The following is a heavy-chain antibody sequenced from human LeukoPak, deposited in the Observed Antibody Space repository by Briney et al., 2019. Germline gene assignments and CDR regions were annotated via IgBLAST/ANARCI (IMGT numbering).Heavy chain of an antibody. J-gene: IGHJ6*02. CDR2: ISWNSGSI. CDR1: GFTFDDYA. Sequence: GGSLRLSCAASGFTFDDYAMHWVRQAPGKGLEWVSGISWNSGSIGYADSVKGRFTISRDNAKNSLYLQMNSLRAEDTALYYCAKVNPQLSYYYGMDVWGQGTTVTVSS. D-gene: IGHD6-13*01. V-gene: IGHV3-9*01. CDR3: AKVNPQLSYYYGMDV.